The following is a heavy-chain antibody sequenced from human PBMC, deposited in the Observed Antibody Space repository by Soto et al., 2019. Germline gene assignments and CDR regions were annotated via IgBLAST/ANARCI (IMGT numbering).Heavy chain of an antibody. V-gene: IGHV4-28*01. J-gene: IGHJ4*02. CDR3: ARREIQGPIDY. D-gene: IGHD1-26*01. CDR1: GSPIRRRNS. CDR2: IYYSGTT. Sequence: PSEALTQTYDVFGSPIRRRNSWGCSRLPLGTGLEWIGYIYYSGTTYYNPSLKSRVTMSVDTSKNQFSLKLTSVTAVDTAVYYCARREIQGPIDYWGQGTLVTVSS.